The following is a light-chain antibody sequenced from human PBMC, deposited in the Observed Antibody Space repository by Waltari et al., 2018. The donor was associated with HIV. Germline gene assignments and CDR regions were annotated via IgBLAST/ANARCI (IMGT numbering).Light chain of an antibody. V-gene: IGLV2-14*01. CDR1: DRDFGFYTF. Sequence: SDLTQPASVSGFLGQSLTISCTGADRDFGFYTFISWYQQQPGKVPKLLLYEVDTRASGVHGRFSGSKSGNTASLTISGLQVEDEGLYHCASYTADDTVLFGGGTTVTV. J-gene: IGLJ2*01. CDR3: ASYTADDTVL. CDR2: EVD.